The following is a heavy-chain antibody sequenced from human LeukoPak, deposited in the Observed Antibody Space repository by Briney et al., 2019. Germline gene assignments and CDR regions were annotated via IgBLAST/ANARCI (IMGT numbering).Heavy chain of an antibody. J-gene: IGHJ4*02. CDR3: ARVSGRLERQSDLDY. Sequence: GGSLRLSCAASGFTFASYSMNWVRQAPGKGLEWVSSISGDSTYIYNAGSVKGRFTISRDNAQASLYLQMISLRADDTAVYYCARVSGRLERQSDLDYWGQRTLVIVSS. CDR1: GFTFASYS. D-gene: IGHD1-1*01. CDR2: ISGDSTYI. V-gene: IGHV3-21*01.